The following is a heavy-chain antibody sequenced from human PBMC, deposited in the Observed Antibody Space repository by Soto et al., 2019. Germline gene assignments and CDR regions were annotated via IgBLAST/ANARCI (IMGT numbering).Heavy chain of an antibody. J-gene: IGHJ6*02. D-gene: IGHD3-22*01. V-gene: IGHV4-34*01. Sequence: SETLSLTCAVYGGSFSGYYWSWIRQPPGKGLEWIGDINHSGRTNYNPSLKSRVSISGDTSENHFSLKLSSVTAADTAVYYCARARPAQYYACTGYHYYYHVMHVWGQGPTVTVS. CDR2: INHSGRT. CDR1: GGSFSGYY. CDR3: ARARPAQYYACTGYHYYYHVMHV.